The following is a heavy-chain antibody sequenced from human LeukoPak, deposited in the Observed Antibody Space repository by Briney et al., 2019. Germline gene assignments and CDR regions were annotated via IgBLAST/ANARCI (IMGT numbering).Heavy chain of an antibody. V-gene: IGHV4-59*01. J-gene: IGHJ5*02. CDR2: IYYSGTT. CDR3: ARHSAYYDTSVYENWFDP. Sequence: SETLSLTCTVSGGSINNYYWSWIRQPPGKGLEWIGYIYYSGTTNHNPSLKSRVTISVDTSKNQFSLKLSSVSAADTAMYYCARHSAYYDTSVYENWFDPWGQGTLVTVSS. D-gene: IGHD3-22*01. CDR1: GGSINNYY.